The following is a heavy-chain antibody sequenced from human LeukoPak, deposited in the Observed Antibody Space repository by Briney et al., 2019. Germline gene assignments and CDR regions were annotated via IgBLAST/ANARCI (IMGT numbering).Heavy chain of an antibody. CDR1: GFTFSSYA. D-gene: IGHD1-26*01. Sequence: PGGSLRPSCAASGFTFSSYAMHWVRQAPGKGLEWTSYISSSSRTIYYADSVKGRFTISRDNAKNSLYLQMNSLRAEDTAVYYCASLGASGSYALYGFDYWGQGTLVTVSS. V-gene: IGHV3-48*01. CDR3: ASLGASGSYALYGFDY. J-gene: IGHJ4*02. CDR2: ISSSSRTI.